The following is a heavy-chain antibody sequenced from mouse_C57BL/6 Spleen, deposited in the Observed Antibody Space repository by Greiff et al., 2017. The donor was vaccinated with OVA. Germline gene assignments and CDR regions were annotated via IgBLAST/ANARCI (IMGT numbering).Heavy chain of an antibody. CDR2: IYPGDGDT. CDR1: GYAFSSSW. J-gene: IGHJ1*03. CDR3: ARENYDYDHWYFDV. V-gene: IGHV1-82*01. Sequence: QVQLQQSGPELVKPGASVKISCKASGYAFSSSWMNWVKQRPGKGLEWIGRIYPGDGDTNYNGKFKGKATLTADKSSSTAYMQLSSLTSEDSAVYFCARENYDYDHWYFDVWGTGTTVTVSS. D-gene: IGHD2-4*01.